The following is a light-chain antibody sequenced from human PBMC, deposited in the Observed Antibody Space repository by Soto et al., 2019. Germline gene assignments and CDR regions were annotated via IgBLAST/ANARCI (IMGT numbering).Light chain of an antibody. CDR3: QHVSDYPRA. CDR1: QVISSA. CDR2: DAS. Sequence: AIQLTQSPSSLSASVGDRVTISCRASQVISSALAWYQRKPGKAPRLLIYDASSVHSGVPSRFSGSGSGTDFTLTISSLQPEDFGSYYCQHVSDYPRAFGQGTMLDIK. J-gene: IGKJ2*01. V-gene: IGKV1D-13*01.